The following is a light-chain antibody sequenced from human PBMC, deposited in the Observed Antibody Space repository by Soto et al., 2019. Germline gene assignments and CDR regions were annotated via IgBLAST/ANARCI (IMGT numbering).Light chain of an antibody. CDR1: SSNIGAGYA. CDR3: QSYDRSRIDV. V-gene: IGLV1-40*01. J-gene: IGLJ2*01. Sequence: QYVLTQPPSVSGSPGQRVTISCTGSSSNIGAGYAVHGYQQLPGTAPKLIINGNSNRTSGVPDRFSCSKSGTAASLAITGRQAEDEADYYCQSYDRSRIDVFGGGTKLTVL. CDR2: GNS.